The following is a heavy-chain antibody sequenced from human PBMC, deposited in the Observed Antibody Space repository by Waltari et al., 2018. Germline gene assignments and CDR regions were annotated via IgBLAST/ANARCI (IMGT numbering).Heavy chain of an antibody. D-gene: IGHD5-12*01. Sequence: QVQLQQWGAGLLKPSDTLSLTCGVSTEFFSGYPWIWIRQPPGKGLEGVGEVSDNGGTTDHPSLKSRVTISVAASEKKFSLKLSSVPAADTAVYYCARAFDSGYDSYYFDSWGQGTLVTVSS. CDR3: ARAFDSGYDSYYFDS. V-gene: IGHV4-34*01. J-gene: IGHJ4*02. CDR1: TEFFSGYP. CDR2: VSDNGGT.